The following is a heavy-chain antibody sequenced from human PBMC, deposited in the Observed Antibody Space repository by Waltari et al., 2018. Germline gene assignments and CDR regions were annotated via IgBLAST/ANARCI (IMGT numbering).Heavy chain of an antibody. Sequence: QLQLRQSGPGLVKPSDSLSLTCAVSGASVSSDFLWNWVRHPPGKGLEWIGQIRGDGRTNYNPSLESRVTVSMDTLNNQFSLKVSSVTAADTAVYYCARDRGRGLYLDSWGQGTLVTVS. J-gene: IGHJ4*02. CDR3: ARDRGRGLYLDS. CDR1: GASVSSDFL. D-gene: IGHD2-15*01. CDR2: IRGDGRT. V-gene: IGHV4-4*02.